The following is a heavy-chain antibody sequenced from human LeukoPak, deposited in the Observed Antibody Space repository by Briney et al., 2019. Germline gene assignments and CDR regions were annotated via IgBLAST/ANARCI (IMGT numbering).Heavy chain of an antibody. CDR3: ARVIVVDQWYFDL. V-gene: IGHV1-2*02. Sequence: ASVKVSCKASGYTFTGYYMHWVRQAPGQGLEWMGWINANSGGTNYAQKFQGRVTMTRHTSISTAYMELSSLRSEDTAVYYCARVIVVDQWYFDLWGRGTLVTVSS. CDR2: INANSGGT. CDR1: GYTFTGYY. J-gene: IGHJ2*01. D-gene: IGHD3-22*01.